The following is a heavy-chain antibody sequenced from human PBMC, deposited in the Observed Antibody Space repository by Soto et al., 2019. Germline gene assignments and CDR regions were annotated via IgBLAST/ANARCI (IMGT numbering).Heavy chain of an antibody. D-gene: IGHD1-1*01. Sequence: QVQLVESGGGVFQPGRSLRLSCAASGFMFSNHGMHWVRQAPGKGLEWVTVIWSDGNNRYYAASVKGRFTISRDNSKNTVYLQMNSLRAEETAVYYCVRGDNWNDEASDYWGQGTLVTVSS. CDR1: GFMFSNHG. CDR2: IWSDGNNR. J-gene: IGHJ4*02. V-gene: IGHV3-33*01. CDR3: VRGDNWNDEASDY.